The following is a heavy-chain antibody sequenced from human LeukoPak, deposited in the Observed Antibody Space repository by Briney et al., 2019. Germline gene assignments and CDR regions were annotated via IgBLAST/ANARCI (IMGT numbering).Heavy chain of an antibody. D-gene: IGHD3-22*01. CDR1: GFTFSSYW. Sequence: GGSLRLSCAASGFTFSSYWMSWVRQAPGKGLEWVANINQDGSEKYYVDSVKGRITISRDNAKNSLYLQMSSLRAEDTAVYYCARLIGDYDSSGHDYWGQGTLVTVSS. V-gene: IGHV3-7*03. CDR2: INQDGSEK. CDR3: ARLIGDYDSSGHDY. J-gene: IGHJ4*02.